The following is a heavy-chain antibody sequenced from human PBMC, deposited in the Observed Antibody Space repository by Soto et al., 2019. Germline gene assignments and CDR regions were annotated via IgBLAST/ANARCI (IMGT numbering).Heavy chain of an antibody. D-gene: IGHD3-10*01. J-gene: IGHJ4*02. V-gene: IGHV1-46*03. Sequence: QVQLVQSGAEVKKPGASVKVSCKASGYTFTSYYMHWVRQAPGQGLEWMGIINPSGGSASYAQKFQGRVTMTRDTSTSTVYMELSSLRSEDTAVYYCALEIGRGSPGNYWGQGTLVTVSS. CDR2: INPSGGSA. CDR3: ALEIGRGSPGNY. CDR1: GYTFTSYY.